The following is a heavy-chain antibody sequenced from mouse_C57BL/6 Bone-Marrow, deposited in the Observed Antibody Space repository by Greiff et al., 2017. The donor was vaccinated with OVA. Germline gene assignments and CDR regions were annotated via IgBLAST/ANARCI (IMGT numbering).Heavy chain of an antibody. J-gene: IGHJ3*01. CDR3: ARWDDYEAWFAY. D-gene: IGHD2-4*01. V-gene: IGHV1-63*01. Sequence: LQQSGAELVRPGTSVKMSCKASGYTFTNYWIGWAKQRPGHGLEWIGDIYPGGGYTNYNEKFKGKATLTADKSSSPAYMQFSSLTSEDSAIDYGARWDDYEAWFAYWGQGTLVTVSA. CDR2: IYPGGGYT. CDR1: GYTFTNYW.